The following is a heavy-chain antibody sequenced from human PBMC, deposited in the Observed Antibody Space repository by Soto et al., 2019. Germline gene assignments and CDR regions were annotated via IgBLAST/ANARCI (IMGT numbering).Heavy chain of an antibody. V-gene: IGHV3-33*01. Sequence: GGSLRLSCAASGFTFSSYGMHWVRQAPGKGLEWVAVIWYDGSNKYYADSVKGRFTISRDNSKNTLYLQMNSLRAEDTAVYYCAREEAARPESYYYYMDVWGKGTTVTVSS. D-gene: IGHD6-6*01. CDR3: AREEAARPESYYYYMDV. CDR2: IWYDGSNK. CDR1: GFTFSSYG. J-gene: IGHJ6*03.